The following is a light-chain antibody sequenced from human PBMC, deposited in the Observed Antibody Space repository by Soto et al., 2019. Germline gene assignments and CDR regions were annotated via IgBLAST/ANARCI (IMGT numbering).Light chain of an antibody. Sequence: IQLTQSPSTLSASVGDRLTITCRASQSISSWLAWYQQRPGKAPKLLIYDASNLETGVPSRFSGSGSGTDFTFTIRSLQPEDIATYYCQQYDNLPLTFGGGTK. V-gene: IGKV1-33*01. J-gene: IGKJ4*01. CDR3: QQYDNLPLT. CDR1: QSISSW. CDR2: DAS.